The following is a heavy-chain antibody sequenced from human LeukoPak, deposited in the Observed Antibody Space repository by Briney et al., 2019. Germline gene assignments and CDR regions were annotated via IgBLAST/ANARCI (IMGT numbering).Heavy chain of an antibody. CDR1: GFTFDDYA. D-gene: IGHD1-26*01. Sequence: GGSLRLSCAASGFTFDDYAMHWVRQAPGKGLEWVSLISGDGGSTYYADSVKGRFTISRDNSKNSLYLQMNSLRTEDTALYYCANPSYSGSYYYYYYYGMDVWGQGTTVTVSS. V-gene: IGHV3-43*02. CDR3: ANPSYSGSYYYYYYYGMDV. J-gene: IGHJ6*02. CDR2: ISGDGGST.